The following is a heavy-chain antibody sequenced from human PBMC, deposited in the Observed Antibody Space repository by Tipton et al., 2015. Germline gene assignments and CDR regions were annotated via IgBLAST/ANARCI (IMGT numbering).Heavy chain of an antibody. D-gene: IGHD2-15*01. CDR2: IWYDGSNK. Sequence: SLRLSCAASGFTFSSYGMHWVRQAPGKGLEWVAVIWYDGSNKYCADSVEGRFTISRDNSKNTLYLQMNSLRAEDTAVYYCARNGWWDYDWYFDLWGRGTLVTVSS. CDR1: GFTFSSYG. CDR3: ARNGWWDYDWYFDL. J-gene: IGHJ2*01. V-gene: IGHV3-33*01.